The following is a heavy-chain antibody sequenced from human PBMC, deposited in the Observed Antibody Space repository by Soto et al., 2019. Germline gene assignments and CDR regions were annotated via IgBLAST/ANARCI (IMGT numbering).Heavy chain of an antibody. CDR2: ISGTGSGSNT. CDR1: GFTFSSFA. J-gene: IGHJ4*02. Sequence: PGGSLRLSCAASGFTFSSFAMSWVRQAPGKGLEWVSAISGTGSGSNTYYADSVKGRFTISRDNSKNTLYLQMNSLRAEDTAIYYCAKDRGQWLVSYDYWGQGTLVTVS. CDR3: AKDRGQWLVSYDY. D-gene: IGHD6-19*01. V-gene: IGHV3-23*01.